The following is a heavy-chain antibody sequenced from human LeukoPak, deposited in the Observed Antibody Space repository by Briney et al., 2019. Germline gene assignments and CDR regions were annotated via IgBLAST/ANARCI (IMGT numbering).Heavy chain of an antibody. J-gene: IGHJ4*02. Sequence: PGRSLRLSCAASGFTFSSHSMHWVRQAPAKGLEWVAVISYDGTNKYCADSVKGRFTISRDNSKNTLYLQMNSLSSEDTAVYYCAKDRRSSGNYYFEYWGQGTLVTVSS. D-gene: IGHD3-10*01. V-gene: IGHV3-30*04. CDR2: ISYDGTNK. CDR3: AKDRRSSGNYYFEY. CDR1: GFTFSSHS.